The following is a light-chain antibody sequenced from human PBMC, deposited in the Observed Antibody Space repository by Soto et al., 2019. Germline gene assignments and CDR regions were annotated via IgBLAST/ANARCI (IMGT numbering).Light chain of an antibody. V-gene: IGKV3-20*01. CDR1: QSLNNPY. J-gene: IGKJ1*01. CDR3: QQYNSFLSVT. CDR2: GVS. Sequence: ETVLTQSPGTLSSSPGETATLSCRASQSLNNPYLAWYQQRPGQAPRLLIYGVSVRATGVPDRFSGSGSGTDFTLTISSLEPDDCGTYYCQQYNSFLSVTFGQGTRVEIK.